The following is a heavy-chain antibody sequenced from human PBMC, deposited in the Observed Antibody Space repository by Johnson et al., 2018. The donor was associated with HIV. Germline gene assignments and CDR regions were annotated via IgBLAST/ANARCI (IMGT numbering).Heavy chain of an antibody. Sequence: QVQLVESGGGLVQPGGSLRLSCAASGFTFSSYAMHWVRQAPGKGLEWVAVISYDGSNEYDADTVTGRFTISRDNSKKTLNLQMNSLRAEDTAVYYCAKDRGGTPPMSAFDIWGQGTMVTVSS. V-gene: IGHV3-30-3*01. J-gene: IGHJ3*02. CDR1: GFTFSSYA. CDR2: ISYDGSNE. D-gene: IGHD3-22*01. CDR3: AKDRGGTPPMSAFDI.